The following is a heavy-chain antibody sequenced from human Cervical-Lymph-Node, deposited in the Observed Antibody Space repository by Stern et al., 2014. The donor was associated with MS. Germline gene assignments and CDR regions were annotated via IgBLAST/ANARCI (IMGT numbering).Heavy chain of an antibody. J-gene: IGHJ5*02. CDR2: IKTDGSEK. CDR1: GFTFSNYW. Sequence: EVQLVESGGGLVQPGESLRLSCTVSGFTFSNYWMTWVRQAPGQGLEWEARIKTDGSEKNYDATVKGRLNISRENAKNSPYMQENSLSAEDTAVYYCARAVRELGTWGQGTLVTVSS. CDR3: ARAVRELGT. D-gene: IGHD1-7*01. V-gene: IGHV3-7*01.